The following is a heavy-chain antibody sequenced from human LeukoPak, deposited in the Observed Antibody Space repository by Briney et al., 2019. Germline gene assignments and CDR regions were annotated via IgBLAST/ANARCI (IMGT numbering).Heavy chain of an antibody. Sequence: SETLSLTCTVSGDSITTYYWSWIRQPPGKGLEWIGYINYIGSTNYNPSLKNRVSISADISKTQFTLRLRSVTAADTAVYFCARGVTAAASSWGQGTLVTVSS. CDR2: INYIGST. D-gene: IGHD6-13*01. CDR1: GDSITTYY. J-gene: IGHJ5*02. V-gene: IGHV4-59*01. CDR3: ARGVTAAASS.